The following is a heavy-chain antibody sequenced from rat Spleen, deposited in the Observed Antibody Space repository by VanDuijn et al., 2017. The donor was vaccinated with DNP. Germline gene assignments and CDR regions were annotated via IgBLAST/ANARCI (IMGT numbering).Heavy chain of an antibody. CDR1: GFTFSDYY. CDR3: VGTIIPGYEPNWFAY. J-gene: IGHJ3*01. Sequence: EVQLVESGGGLVQPGRSLKLSCAASGFTFSDYYMAWVRQAPTKGLEWVAYISYDGGSTNYGDSVKGRFTISRDNAKSTLYLQMNSLRSEDMATYSCVGTIIPGYEPNWFAYWGQGTLVTVSS. D-gene: IGHD1-4*01. V-gene: IGHV5-22*01. CDR2: ISYDGGST.